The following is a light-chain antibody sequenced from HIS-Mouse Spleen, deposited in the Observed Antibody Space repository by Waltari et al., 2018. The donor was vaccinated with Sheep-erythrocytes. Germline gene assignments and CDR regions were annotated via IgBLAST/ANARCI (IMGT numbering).Light chain of an antibody. J-gene: IGKJ4*01. V-gene: IGKV1-33*01. Sequence: DIQMTQSPSSLSASVGDRVTITCQASQDISNYLNWYQQKPGKAPKLLIYDASNLETGVPSRFSGSGSGTELTFTISSLQPEDIATYYCQQYDNLLTFGGGTKVEIK. CDR1: QDISNY. CDR2: DAS. CDR3: QQYDNLLT.